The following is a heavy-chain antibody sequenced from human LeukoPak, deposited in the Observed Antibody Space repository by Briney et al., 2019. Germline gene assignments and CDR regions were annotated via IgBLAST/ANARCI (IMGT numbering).Heavy chain of an antibody. J-gene: IGHJ4*02. V-gene: IGHV1-58*02. Sequence: PWASVKVSCKASGFTFTSSAMQWVRQARGQRLEWIGWVVVGSANTNYAQKFQERVTITRDMSTSTAYIELSSLRSEDTAVYYCAADPRGYYYDSSGYYSTFDYWGQGTLVTVSS. D-gene: IGHD3-22*01. CDR2: VVVGSANT. CDR1: GFTFTSSA. CDR3: AADPRGYYYDSSGYYSTFDY.